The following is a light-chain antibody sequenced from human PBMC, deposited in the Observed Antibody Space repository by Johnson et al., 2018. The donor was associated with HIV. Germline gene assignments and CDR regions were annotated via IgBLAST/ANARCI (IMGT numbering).Light chain of an antibody. CDR3: AAWDDSLSVLYV. CDR2: DNN. V-gene: IGLV1-51*01. J-gene: IGLJ1*01. Sequence: QSVLTQPPSVSAAPGQKVTISCSGSSSNIGNNYVSCYQQLPGTAPKLLIYDNNRRPSGTPDRFSGSKSGPSATLAITGLQTGAEADYYCAAWDDSLSVLYVFGTGTKVTVL. CDR1: SSNIGNNY.